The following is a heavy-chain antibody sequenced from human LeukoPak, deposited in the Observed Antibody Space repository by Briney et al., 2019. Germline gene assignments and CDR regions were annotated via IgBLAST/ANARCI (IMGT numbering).Heavy chain of an antibody. J-gene: IGHJ4*02. D-gene: IGHD3-22*01. CDR3: ARGDTMIGDLDY. CDR1: GGSVSSGSYY. Sequence: SETLSLTCSVSGGSVSSGSYYWSWIRQPPGKGLEWIGYIYYSGSTNYNPSLRSRVTISVDTSKNQFSLKLSSVTAADTAVYYCARGDTMIGDLDYWGQGTLVTVSS. V-gene: IGHV4-61*01. CDR2: IYYSGST.